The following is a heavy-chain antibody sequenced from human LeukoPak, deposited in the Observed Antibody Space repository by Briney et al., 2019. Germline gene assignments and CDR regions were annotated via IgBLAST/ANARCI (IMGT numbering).Heavy chain of an antibody. J-gene: IGHJ3*02. D-gene: IGHD1-26*01. CDR1: GGSFSGYY. Sequence: SETLSLTCAVYGGSFSGYYWSWIRQPPGKGLEWIGEINHSGSTNYNPSLKSRVTISVDTSKNQFSLKLSSVTAADTAVYYCARRVGATPHDAFDIWGQGTMVTVSS. CDR3: ARRVGATPHDAFDI. CDR2: INHSGST. V-gene: IGHV4-34*01.